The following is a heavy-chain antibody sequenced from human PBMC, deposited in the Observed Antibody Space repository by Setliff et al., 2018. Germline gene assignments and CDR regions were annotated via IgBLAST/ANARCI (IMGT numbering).Heavy chain of an antibody. J-gene: IGHJ6*02. CDR3: TSGYYGSGSAGYYGMDV. D-gene: IGHD3-10*01. Sequence: GGSLRLSCTASGFTFGDYAMSWVRQAPGKGREWVGFIRSKAYGGTTEYAASVKGRFTISRDDSKSIAYLQMNSLKTEDTAVYYCTSGYYGSGSAGYYGMDVWGQGTTVTVSS. CDR2: IRSKAYGGTT. CDR1: GFTFGDYA. V-gene: IGHV3-49*04.